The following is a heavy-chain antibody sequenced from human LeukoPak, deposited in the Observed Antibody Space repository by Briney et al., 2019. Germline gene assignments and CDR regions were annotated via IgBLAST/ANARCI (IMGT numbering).Heavy chain of an antibody. CDR2: IGTAGDP. V-gene: IGHV3-13*05. Sequence: GGSLRLSCAASGFTFSSYDMHWVRQATGKVLEWVSAIGTAGDPYYPGSVKGRFTISRENAKNSLYLQMNSLRAGDTAVYYCARADSGGWYFDYWGQGTLVTVSS. J-gene: IGHJ4*02. CDR3: ARADSGGWYFDY. D-gene: IGHD6-19*01. CDR1: GFTFSSYD.